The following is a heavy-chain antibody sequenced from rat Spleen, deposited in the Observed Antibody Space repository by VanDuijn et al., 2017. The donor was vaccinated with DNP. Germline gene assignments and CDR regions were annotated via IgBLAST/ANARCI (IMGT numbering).Heavy chain of an antibody. V-gene: IGHV5-22*01. Sequence: EVQLVETGGGLVQPGRSLKLSCVASGFTFSDYYMAWVRQAPTKGLEWVAYISYDGGITSYGDSVKGRFTISRDNAKSTLYLQMNSLRSEDTATYYCASYYYDGYYAMDAWGQGTSVTVSS. CDR2: ISYDGGIT. CDR1: GFTFSDYY. J-gene: IGHJ4*01. D-gene: IGHD1-12*02. CDR3: ASYYYDGYYAMDA.